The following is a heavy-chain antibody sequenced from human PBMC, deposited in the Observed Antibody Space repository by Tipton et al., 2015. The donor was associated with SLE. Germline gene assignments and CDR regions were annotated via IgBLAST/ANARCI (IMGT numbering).Heavy chain of an antibody. CDR2: IYYSGST. D-gene: IGHD2-2*01. Sequence: TLSLTCTVSGGSISSSSYYWGWIRQPPGKGLEWIGYIYYSGSTNYNPSLKSRVTISVDTSKNQFSLKLSSVTAADTAVYYCARDKSYCSSTSCDFWYFDLWGRGTLVTVSS. CDR3: ARDKSYCSSTSCDFWYFDL. J-gene: IGHJ2*01. V-gene: IGHV4-61*01. CDR1: GGSISSSSYY.